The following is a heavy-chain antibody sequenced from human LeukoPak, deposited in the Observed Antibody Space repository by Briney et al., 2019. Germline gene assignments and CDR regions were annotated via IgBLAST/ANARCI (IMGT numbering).Heavy chain of an antibody. J-gene: IGHJ2*01. V-gene: IGHV3-15*01. CDR3: TTVGDDYSRTDWYFDL. CDR2: IKSKTDGGTT. D-gene: IGHD3-16*01. CDR1: GFTFSNAW. Sequence: GGSLRLSCAASGFTFSNAWMSWVRQAPGKGLEWVGRIKSKTDGGTTDYAAPVKGGFTISRDDSKNTLYLQMNSLKTEDTAVYYCTTVGDDYSRTDWYFDLWGRGTLVTVSS.